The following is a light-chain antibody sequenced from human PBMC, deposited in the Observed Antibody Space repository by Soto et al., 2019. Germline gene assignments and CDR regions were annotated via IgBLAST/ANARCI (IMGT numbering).Light chain of an antibody. CDR3: QQYNSYWT. CDR1: QSISSW. Sequence: DIQMTQSPSTLSASLGERVTITCRGSQSISSWLAWYQQKPGKAPKLLIYKASSLESGVPSRFSGSGSGTQFTLTISSLQPDDFATYYCQQYNSYWTFGQGTKVDIK. V-gene: IGKV1-5*03. J-gene: IGKJ1*01. CDR2: KAS.